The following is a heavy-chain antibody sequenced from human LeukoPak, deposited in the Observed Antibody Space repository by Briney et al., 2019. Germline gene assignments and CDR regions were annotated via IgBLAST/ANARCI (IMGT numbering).Heavy chain of an antibody. J-gene: IGHJ6*04. Sequence: SETLSLTCTVSGGSISSYYWSWIRQPAGKGLEWIGRIYTSGSTNYSPSLKSRVTMSVDTSKNQFSLKLSSVTAADTAVYYCARNIAAAGPPVDVWGKGTTVTVSS. CDR3: ARNIAAAGPPVDV. V-gene: IGHV4-4*07. CDR2: IYTSGST. D-gene: IGHD6-13*01. CDR1: GGSISSYY.